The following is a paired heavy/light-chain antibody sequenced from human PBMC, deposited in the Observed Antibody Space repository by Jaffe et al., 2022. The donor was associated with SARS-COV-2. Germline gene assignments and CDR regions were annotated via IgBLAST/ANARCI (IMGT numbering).Heavy chain of an antibody. D-gene: IGHD3-10*01. CDR3: TIEGTVYYGSGSYIN. J-gene: IGHJ4*02. CDR1: GFTLTNAW. V-gene: IGHV3-15*01. Sequence: EVQLVESGGGLVKPGGSLRLSCAASGFTLTNAWMSWVRQAPGKGLEWVGRIKSKADGAATDYAAPVKGRFTFSRDDSENTLYLQMNSLKTEDTAVYYCTIEGTVYYGSGSYINWGQGTLVTVTS. CDR2: IKSKADGAAT.
Light chain of an antibody. Sequence: DIHMTQSPSTLSASVGDRVTITCRASQSFSGWLAWYQQKPGKAPKLLIYKASTLETGVPSRFSGSGSGTEYTLTISSLQPDDFATYYCQQYYSFSTFGQGTKVEIK. V-gene: IGKV1-5*03. CDR1: QSFSGW. CDR2: KAS. CDR3: QQYYSFST. J-gene: IGKJ1*01.